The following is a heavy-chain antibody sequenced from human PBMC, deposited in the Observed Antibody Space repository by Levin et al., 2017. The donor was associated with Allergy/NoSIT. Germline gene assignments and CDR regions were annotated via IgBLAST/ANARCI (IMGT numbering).Heavy chain of an antibody. CDR3: ARDTNYCSGGSCYVMSYYYDYGMDV. J-gene: IGHJ6*02. CDR2: ISSSSSYI. V-gene: IGHV3-21*01. Sequence: TGGSLRLSCAASGFTFSSYSMNWVRQAPGKGLEWVSSISSSSSYIYYADSVKGRFTISRDNAKNSLYLQMNSLRAEDTAVYYCARDTNYCSGGSCYVMSYYYDYGMDVWGQGTTVTVSS. D-gene: IGHD2-15*01. CDR1: GFTFSSYS.